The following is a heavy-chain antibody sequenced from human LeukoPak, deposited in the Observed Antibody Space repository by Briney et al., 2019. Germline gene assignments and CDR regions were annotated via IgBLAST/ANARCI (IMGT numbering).Heavy chain of an antibody. V-gene: IGHV1-2*02. CDR1: GYTFTGYY. CDR3: ARAGLRCLEWLQGFDP. J-gene: IGHJ5*02. CDR2: INPNSGGT. Sequence: ASVKISCKASGYTFTGYYMHWVRQAPGQGLEWMGWINPNSGGTHYAKKFQGRVTMTRDTSISTAYMELSRLRSDDTAVYYCARAGLRCLEWLQGFDPWGQGTLVTVSS. D-gene: IGHD3-3*01.